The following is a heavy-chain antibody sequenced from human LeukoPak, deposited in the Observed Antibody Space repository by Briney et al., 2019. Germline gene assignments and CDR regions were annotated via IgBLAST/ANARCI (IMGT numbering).Heavy chain of an antibody. V-gene: IGHV1-46*01. CDR1: GYTFTSYY. CDR3: ARSAAAADTDY. CDR2: INPSGGST. D-gene: IGHD6-13*01. J-gene: IGHJ4*02. Sequence: ASVKVSCKASGYTFTSYYTHWVRQAPGQGLEWMGIINPSGGSTSYAQKFQGRVTMTRDTSTSTVYMELSSLRSEDTAVYYCARSAAAADTDYWGQGTLVTVSS.